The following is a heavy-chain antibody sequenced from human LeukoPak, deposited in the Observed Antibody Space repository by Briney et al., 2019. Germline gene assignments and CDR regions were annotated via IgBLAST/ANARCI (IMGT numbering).Heavy chain of an antibody. CDR2: IYSGGST. V-gene: IGHV3-66*01. CDR1: GFIVSNNY. CDR3: ASDSYSPEYFQH. Sequence: PGGSLRLSCAASGFIVSNNYMSWVRQAPGKGLEWVSVIYSGGSTFYAVSVKGRFTISRDNSKNTLYLQMNSLRAEDTAVYYCASDSYSPEYFQHWGQGTLVTVSS. D-gene: IGHD2-15*01. J-gene: IGHJ1*01.